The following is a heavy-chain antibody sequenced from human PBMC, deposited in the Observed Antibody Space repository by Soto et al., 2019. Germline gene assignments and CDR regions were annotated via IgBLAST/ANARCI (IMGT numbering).Heavy chain of an antibody. CDR3: ARDSGHCYRSDAFDK. CDR2: IDPSGGST. V-gene: IGHV1-46*01. Sequence: QVQLVQSGAEVKKPGASVKVSCKASGYTFTASYMHWVRQAPGQGLEWMGIIDPSGGSTSYSQKFQGRVTMTRDTSTSTVYMELNSLRSEDTAVFYCARDSGHCYRSDAFDKWGQGTMVTVSS. CDR1: GYTFTASY. J-gene: IGHJ3*02. D-gene: IGHD1-26*01.